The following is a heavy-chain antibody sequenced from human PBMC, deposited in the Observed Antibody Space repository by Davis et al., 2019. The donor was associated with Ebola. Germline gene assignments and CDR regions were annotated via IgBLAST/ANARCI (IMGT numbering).Heavy chain of an antibody. V-gene: IGHV4-59*01. CDR1: GGSFSGYY. CDR2: IYYSGST. CDR3: ARTVLQGWFDP. Sequence: MPGGSLRLSCAVYGGSFSGYYWSWIRQPPGKGLEWIGYIYYSGSTNYNPSLKSRVTISVDTSKNQFSLKLSSVTAADTAVYYCARTVLQGWFDPWSQGTLVTVSS. J-gene: IGHJ5*02. D-gene: IGHD2/OR15-2a*01.